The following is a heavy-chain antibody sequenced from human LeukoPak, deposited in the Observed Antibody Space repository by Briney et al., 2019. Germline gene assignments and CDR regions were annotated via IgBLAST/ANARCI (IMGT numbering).Heavy chain of an antibody. CDR2: IHRDGST. CDR3: ARELRYGGNSYDAFDI. CDR1: GFTVSTNY. D-gene: IGHD4-23*01. V-gene: IGHV3-66*01. J-gene: IGHJ3*02. Sequence: GGSLRLSCAVSGFTVSTNYMSWVRQAPGKGLEWVSIIHRDGSTYYADSVKGRFTISRDNSKKTLYLQMKSLRAEDTAVYYCARELRYGGNSYDAFDIWGQGTMVTVSS.